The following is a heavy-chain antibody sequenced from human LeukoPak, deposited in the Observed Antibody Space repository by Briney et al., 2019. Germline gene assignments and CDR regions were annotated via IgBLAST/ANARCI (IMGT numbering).Heavy chain of an antibody. CDR3: ARVVVVVAATLKYGNGMDV. V-gene: IGHV1-69*13. D-gene: IGHD2-15*01. CDR2: IIPIFGTV. CDR1: GGTFSSYA. Sequence: ASVKVSCKASGGTFSSYAISWVRQASGQGLEWMGGIIPIFGTVNCAQKFQGRVTITADESTSTAYMELSSLRSEDAAVYYCARVVVVVAATLKYGNGMDVWGQGTTVTVSS. J-gene: IGHJ6*02.